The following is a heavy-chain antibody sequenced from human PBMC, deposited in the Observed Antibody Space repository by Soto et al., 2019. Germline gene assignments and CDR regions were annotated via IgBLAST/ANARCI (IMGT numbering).Heavy chain of an antibody. CDR3: ARDWVITMVRGAKSVYYYGMAF. V-gene: IGHV1-69*06. Sequence: SVKVSCKASGGTFSSYAISWVRQAPGQGLEWMGGIIPIFGTANYAQKFQGRVTITADKSTSTAYMELSSLRSEDTAVYYCARDWVITMVRGAKSVYYYGMAFWGQGTTVPVSS. CDR2: IIPIFGTA. D-gene: IGHD3-10*01. CDR1: GGTFSSYA. J-gene: IGHJ6*02.